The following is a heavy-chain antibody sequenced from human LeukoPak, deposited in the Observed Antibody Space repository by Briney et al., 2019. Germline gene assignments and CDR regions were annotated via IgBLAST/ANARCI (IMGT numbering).Heavy chain of an antibody. V-gene: IGHV3-74*01. D-gene: IGHD2-8*01. CDR2: INTDGSTT. J-gene: IGHJ4*02. Sequence: PGGSLRLSCAASGFTFSGYWMHWVRQAPGKGLVWVSRINTDGSTTTYADSVKGRFTVSRDNAKNTLYLQMNSLRAEDTAVYYCARAGVSYSTDNWGQGILVTVSS. CDR3: ARAGVSYSTDN. CDR1: GFTFSGYW.